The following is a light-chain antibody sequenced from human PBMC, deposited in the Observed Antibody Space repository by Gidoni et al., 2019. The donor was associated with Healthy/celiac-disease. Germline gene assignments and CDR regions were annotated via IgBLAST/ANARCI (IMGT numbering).Light chain of an antibody. CDR1: QSISSY. CDR3: QQSYSTPRT. Sequence: DIQMTRPPSSLSASVGDRVTITCRASQSISSYFNWYQQKPGKAPKLLIYAASSLQSGVPSRFSGSGSGTDFTLTISSLQPEDFATYYCQQSYSTPRTFGPGTKVDIK. CDR2: AAS. V-gene: IGKV1-39*01. J-gene: IGKJ3*01.